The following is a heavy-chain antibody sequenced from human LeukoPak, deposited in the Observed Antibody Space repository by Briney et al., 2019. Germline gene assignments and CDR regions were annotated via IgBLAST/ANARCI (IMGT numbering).Heavy chain of an antibody. D-gene: IGHD3-3*01. Sequence: SETLSLTCTVSGGSISSYYWSWIRQPPGKGLEWIGCLFYSGSTNYNPSLKSRVTISVDTSKNQFSLKLSSVTAADTAVYYCARDHDRAFDIWGQGTLVTVSS. CDR2: LFYSGST. J-gene: IGHJ3*02. V-gene: IGHV4-59*01. CDR1: GGSISSYY. CDR3: ARDHDRAFDI.